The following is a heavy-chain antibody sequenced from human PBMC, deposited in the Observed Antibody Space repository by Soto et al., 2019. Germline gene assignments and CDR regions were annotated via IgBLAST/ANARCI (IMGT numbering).Heavy chain of an antibody. Sequence: GESLKISCKGFGCSFSTYWIGWVRQMPGKGLEWMGIIYPGDSDTKYSPSFQGQVTISVDKFISTAYLQWSSLKASDSAMYYCARPYSPALWGQGTMVTVSS. CDR2: IYPGDSDT. V-gene: IGHV5-51*01. J-gene: IGHJ3*01. CDR3: ARPYSPAL. CDR1: GCSFSTYW. D-gene: IGHD2-21*01.